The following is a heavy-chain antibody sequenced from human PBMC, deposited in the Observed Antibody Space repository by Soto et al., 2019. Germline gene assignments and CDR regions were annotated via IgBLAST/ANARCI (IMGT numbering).Heavy chain of an antibody. CDR2: ISGSDNST. J-gene: IGHJ6*02. V-gene: IGHV3-23*01. CDR1: GFTCSRYA. CDR3: APMGV. Sequence: GGSLRLSCAASGFTCSRYAMSWVRQAPGKGLEWVSAISGSDNSTYYADSVKGRFTISRDNSKNTLYLQMSSLRADDTAVYYFAPMGVWGQGTTVTVSS.